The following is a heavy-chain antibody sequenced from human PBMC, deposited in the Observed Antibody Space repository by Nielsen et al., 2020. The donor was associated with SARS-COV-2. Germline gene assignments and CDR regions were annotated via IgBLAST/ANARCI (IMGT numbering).Heavy chain of an antibody. CDR3: AKGGSYRQPFDY. J-gene: IGHJ4*02. CDR1: GFTFSSYG. CDR2: ISYDGSNK. D-gene: IGHD1-26*01. V-gene: IGHV3-30*18. Sequence: GGSLRLSCAASGFTFSSYGMHWVRQAPGKGLEWVAVISYDGSNKYYADSVKGRFTISRDNSKNTLYLQMNSLRAEDTAVYYCAKGGSYRQPFDYWGQGTLVTVSS.